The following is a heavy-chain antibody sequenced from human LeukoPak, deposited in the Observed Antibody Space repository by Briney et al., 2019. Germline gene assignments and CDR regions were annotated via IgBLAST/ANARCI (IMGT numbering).Heavy chain of an antibody. Sequence: RGGSLRLSCAASGFSFSDYSMNWVRQAPGKGLEWVSYISSSSSSRYYADSVKGRFTISRDNGKNPLYLQMNSLRDEDTAVYYCARHGGTGIFPIWGQGTVVTVSS. CDR3: ARHGGTGIFPI. J-gene: IGHJ3*02. CDR2: ISSSSSSR. CDR1: GFSFSDYS. D-gene: IGHD2-15*01. V-gene: IGHV3-48*02.